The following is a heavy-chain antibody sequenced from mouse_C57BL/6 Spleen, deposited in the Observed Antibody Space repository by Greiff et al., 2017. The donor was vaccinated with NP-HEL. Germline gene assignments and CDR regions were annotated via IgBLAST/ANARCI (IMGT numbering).Heavy chain of an antibody. J-gene: IGHJ2*01. CDR3: CRVTKVVASFDY. CDR2: IDPEDGET. Sequence: EVQLQQSGAELVKPGASVKLSCTASGFNIKDYYMHWVKPRTEQGLEWIGRIDPEDGETKYAPKFQGKATITADTSSNTAYLQLSSLTSEDTAVYDCCRVTKVVASFDYWGQGTTLTVSS. CDR1: GFNIKDYY. D-gene: IGHD1-1*01. V-gene: IGHV14-2*01.